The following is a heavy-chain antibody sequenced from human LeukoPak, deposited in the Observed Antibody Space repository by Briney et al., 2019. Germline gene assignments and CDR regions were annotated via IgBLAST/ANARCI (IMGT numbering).Heavy chain of an antibody. D-gene: IGHD6-19*01. J-gene: IGHJ4*02. CDR2: ISYDGSNK. CDR1: GFTFSSYA. V-gene: IGHV3-30-3*01. CDR3: FGSYSSGY. Sequence: PGGSLRLSCAASGFTFSSYAMHWVRQASGKGLEWVAVISYDGSNKYYADSVKGRFTISRDNSKNTLYLQMNSLRAEDTAVYYCFGSYSSGYWGQGTLVTVSS.